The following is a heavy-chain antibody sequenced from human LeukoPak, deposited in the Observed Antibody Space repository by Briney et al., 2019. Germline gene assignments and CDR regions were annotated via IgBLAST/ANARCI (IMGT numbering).Heavy chain of an antibody. D-gene: IGHD3-9*01. J-gene: IGHJ4*02. Sequence: GASVNVSCKASGYTFTSYDINWVRQATGQGLEWMGWMNPNSGNTGYAQKFQGRVTMTRNTSISTAYMELSSLRSEDTAVYYCARSKEGILTGYYRFDYWGQGTLVTVSS. V-gene: IGHV1-8*01. CDR1: GYTFTSYD. CDR2: MNPNSGNT. CDR3: ARSKEGILTGYYRFDY.